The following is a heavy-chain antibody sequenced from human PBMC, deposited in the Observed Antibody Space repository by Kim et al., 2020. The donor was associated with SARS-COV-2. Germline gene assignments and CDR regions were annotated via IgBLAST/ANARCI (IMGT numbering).Heavy chain of an antibody. J-gene: IGHJ4*02. D-gene: IGHD6-6*01. V-gene: IGHV3-11*01. CDR3: AGDFGSASFDS. CDR2: R. Sequence: RNYADSVKCRFTISRDNAKNSQYQQMNSLIAEDTAVYYCAGDFGSASFDSWGQGTLVTVSS.